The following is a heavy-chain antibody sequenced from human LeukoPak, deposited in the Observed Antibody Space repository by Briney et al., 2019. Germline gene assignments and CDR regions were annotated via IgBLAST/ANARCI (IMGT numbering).Heavy chain of an antibody. J-gene: IGHJ4*02. D-gene: IGHD4-23*01. CDR3: ARHTTVVPPHYFDY. Sequence: SETLSLTCTVSGGSISSYYWSWIRQPPGKGLEWIGYIYYSGSTNYNPSLKSRATISLDTSKNQISLKLSSVTAADTAVYYCARHTTVVPPHYFDYWGQGTLVTVSS. V-gene: IGHV4-59*08. CDR2: IYYSGST. CDR1: GGSISSYY.